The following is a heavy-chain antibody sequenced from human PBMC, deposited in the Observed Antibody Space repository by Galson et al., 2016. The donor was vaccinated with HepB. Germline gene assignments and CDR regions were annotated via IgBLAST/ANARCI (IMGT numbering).Heavy chain of an antibody. D-gene: IGHD3/OR15-3a*01. Sequence: SVKVSCKASGGTFSNYAITWVRQAPGQGLEWMGGIIPVFGTAKYAQKFQDRVTITANESTSTAYMDLSSLRSDDTAVYYCARVSALQTWTVDSWGQGTLVTVSS. CDR3: ARVSALQTWTVDS. V-gene: IGHV1-69*13. CDR1: GGTFSNYA. CDR2: IIPVFGTA. J-gene: IGHJ4*02.